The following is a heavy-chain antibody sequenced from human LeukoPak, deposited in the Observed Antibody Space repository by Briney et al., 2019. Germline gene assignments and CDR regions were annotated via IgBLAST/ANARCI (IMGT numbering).Heavy chain of an antibody. J-gene: IGHJ4*02. CDR3: VKEAAFYDH. V-gene: IGHV3-64D*06. D-gene: IGHD6-13*01. CDR1: GFIFSRSP. Sequence: GGSLRLSCSASGFIFSRSPMHWVRQAPGKGLEYVSAISSDGVSTYYGASVKGRFTISRDNSKNTLYLQMSSLRVEDTALYYCVKEAAFYDHWGPGTLVTVSS. CDR2: ISSDGVST.